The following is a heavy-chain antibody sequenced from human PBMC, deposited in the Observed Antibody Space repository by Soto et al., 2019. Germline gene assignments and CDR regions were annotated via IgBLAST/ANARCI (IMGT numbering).Heavy chain of an antibody. V-gene: IGHV4-39*01. CDR2: IYYSGST. J-gene: IGHJ6*02. Sequence: SETLSLTCTVSGGSISSGGYYWSWIRQPPGKGLEGIGSIYYSGSTNYNPSLKSRVTISVDTSKNQFSLKLSSVTAADTAVYYCASRQRSYDYYYDGKDVWGQGTTVTVSS. D-gene: IGHD1-26*01. CDR1: GGSISSGGYY. CDR3: ASRQRSYDYYYDGKDV.